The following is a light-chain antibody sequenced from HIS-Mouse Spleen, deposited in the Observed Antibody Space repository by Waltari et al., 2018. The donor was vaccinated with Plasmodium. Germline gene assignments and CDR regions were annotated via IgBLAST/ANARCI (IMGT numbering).Light chain of an antibody. Sequence: SSEPTQDPAVSVALGQTVRITCQGDSLRSYYASWYQQKPGQAPVLVIYGKNNRPSGIPDRFSGSSSGNTASLTITGAQAEDEADYYCNSRDSSGNHQVFGGGTKLTVL. CDR3: NSRDSSGNHQV. CDR2: GKN. V-gene: IGLV3-19*01. J-gene: IGLJ3*02. CDR1: SLRSYY.